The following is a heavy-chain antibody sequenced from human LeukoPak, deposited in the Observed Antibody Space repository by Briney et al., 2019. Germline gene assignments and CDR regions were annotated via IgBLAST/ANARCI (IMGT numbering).Heavy chain of an antibody. CDR2: IYTSGST. J-gene: IGHJ4*02. D-gene: IGHD3-10*01. CDR3: ARENYYGSGSYLYY. CDR1: GGSISSGSYY. Sequence: SQTLSLTCTVSGGSISSGSYYWSWIRQPAGKGLEWIGRIYTSGSTNYNPSLKSRVTISVDTSKNQFSLKLSSVTAADTAVYYCARENYYGSGSYLYYWGQGTLVTVSS. V-gene: IGHV4-61*02.